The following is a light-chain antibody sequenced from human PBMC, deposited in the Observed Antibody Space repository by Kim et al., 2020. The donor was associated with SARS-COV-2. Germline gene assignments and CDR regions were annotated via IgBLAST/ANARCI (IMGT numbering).Light chain of an antibody. CDR2: EDS. V-gene: IGLV3-25*03. CDR3: QTADSSGSWV. CDR1: AFPKQY. J-gene: IGLJ3*02. Sequence: SYELTQPPSVSVSPGQTARITCSGDAFPKQYAYWYQQKPGQAPVLVIYEDSERPSGIPERFSGSSSGSTVTLSISGVQAEAESDYYCQTADSSGSWVFGG.